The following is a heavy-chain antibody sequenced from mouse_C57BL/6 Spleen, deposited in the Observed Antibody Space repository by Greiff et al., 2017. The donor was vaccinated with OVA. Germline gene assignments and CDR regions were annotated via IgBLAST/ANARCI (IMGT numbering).Heavy chain of an antibody. D-gene: IGHD2-3*01. CDR1: GYTFTHYS. J-gene: IGHJ3*01. CDR3: AGDGMGLLLAWFAY. V-gene: IGHV1-78*01. Sequence: VPLHQSVAELVQPGASVPLSCQASGYTFTHYSLHWLTQRPVPGLAWIGYIYPRDGSTNYNEKFKGKATLTADKSSSTAYMQLNSLTSEDSAVYFCAGDGMGLLLAWFAYWGQGTLVTVSA. CDR2: IYPRDGST.